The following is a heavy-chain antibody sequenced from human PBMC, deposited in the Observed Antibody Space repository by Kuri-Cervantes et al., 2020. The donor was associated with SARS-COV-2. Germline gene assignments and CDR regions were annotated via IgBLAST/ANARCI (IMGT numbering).Heavy chain of an antibody. Sequence: GGSLRLSCTVSGGSVSSGSYYWSWIRQPPGKGLEWVAVISYDGSNKYYADSVKGRFTISRDNSKNTLYLQMNSLRAEDTAVYYCARDYARYTYVWGSYRHRGFDYWGQGTLVTVSS. CDR3: ARDYARYTYVWGSYRHRGFDY. CDR2: ISYDGSNK. V-gene: IGHV3-30-3*01. CDR1: GGSVSSGSYY. D-gene: IGHD3-16*02. J-gene: IGHJ4*02.